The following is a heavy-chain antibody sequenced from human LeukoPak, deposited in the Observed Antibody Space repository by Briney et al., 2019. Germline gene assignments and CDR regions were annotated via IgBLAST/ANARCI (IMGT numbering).Heavy chain of an antibody. CDR1: GFTVRSNY. CDR2: IYSDGST. D-gene: IGHD5-24*01. Sequence: SGGSLRLSCVASGFTVRSNYISWVRQAPGKGLEWVSVIYSDGSTYYADSMKGRLTISRDNAKNSLYLQMNSLRAEDTAVYYCARVRDGYKSPFDIWGQGTMVTVSS. V-gene: IGHV3-66*01. CDR3: ARVRDGYKSPFDI. J-gene: IGHJ3*02.